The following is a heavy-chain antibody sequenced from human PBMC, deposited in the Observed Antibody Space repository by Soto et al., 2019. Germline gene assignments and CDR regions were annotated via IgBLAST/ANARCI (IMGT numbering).Heavy chain of an antibody. Sequence: PSETLSLTCSVSGASMNNYYGSWVRQPPGKGLEWIGYMYYSGSSNYNSSLKSRLTMSIDTSKNQFSLNLSSVTAADTAVYYCARVTINVSTYYFDQWGQGTPVTVSS. CDR2: MYYSGSS. V-gene: IGHV4-59*01. D-gene: IGHD2-8*01. CDR1: GASMNNYY. J-gene: IGHJ4*02. CDR3: ARVTINVSTYYFDQ.